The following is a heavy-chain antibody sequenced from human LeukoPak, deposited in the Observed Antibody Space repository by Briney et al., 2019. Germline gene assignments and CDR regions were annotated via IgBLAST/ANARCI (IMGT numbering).Heavy chain of an antibody. D-gene: IGHD2-15*01. V-gene: IGHV1-69*05. J-gene: IGHJ5*02. CDR3: ARDGGGSNWFDP. Sequence: SVKVSCKASGGTFSSYAISWVRQAPGQGLEWMGGIIPIFGTANYAQKFQGRVTITTDESTSTAYMELSSLRSEDTAVYYCARDGGGSNWFDPWGQGTLVTVSS. CDR1: GGTFSSYA. CDR2: IIPIFGTA.